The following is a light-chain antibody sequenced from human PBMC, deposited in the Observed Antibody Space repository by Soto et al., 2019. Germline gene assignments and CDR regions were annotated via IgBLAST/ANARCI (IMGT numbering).Light chain of an antibody. CDR1: SSDVGAYDY. J-gene: IGLJ1*01. CDR2: EVS. V-gene: IGLV2-14*01. CDR3: SSYTSATTYV. Sequence: QSALTQPASVSGSPGQSTTISCTGTSSDVGAYDYVSWYQHHPGKAPKLMIHEVSDRPSGISNRFSGSKSGNTASLTISGLQAEDEADYYCSSYTSATTYVFGTGTKLTVL.